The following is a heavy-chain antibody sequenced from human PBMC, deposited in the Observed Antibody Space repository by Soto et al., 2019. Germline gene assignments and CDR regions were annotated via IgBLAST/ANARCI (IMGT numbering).Heavy chain of an antibody. CDR1: GFSFSDNL. Sequence: QVQLVQSGAEVRKPGASVTISCRASGFSFSDNLINCVRQAPGQSLEWMVWINPDNGNTRYSQTVQGRVTISMHSSASIAYVEVSALTSEDTAVYDWARDILSVGPRANDAFDVWGQGTMVTVSS. V-gene: IGHV1-3*01. D-gene: IGHD2-8*02. CDR3: ARDILSVGPRANDAFDV. CDR2: INPDNGNT. J-gene: IGHJ3*01.